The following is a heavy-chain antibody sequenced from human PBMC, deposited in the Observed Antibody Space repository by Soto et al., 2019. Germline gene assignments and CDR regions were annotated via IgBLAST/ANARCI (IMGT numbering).Heavy chain of an antibody. J-gene: IGHJ4*02. CDR3: ARGRGEQWLDFTAWYFDY. D-gene: IGHD6-19*01. CDR2: IYHSGST. CDR1: GGSISSSNW. Sequence: QVQLQESGPGLVKPSGTLSLTCAVSGGSISSSNWWSWVRQPPGKGLEWIGEIYHSGSTNYNPSLKSRVTISLDKSKSQFSLKQSSVTDADTAVYYCARGRGEQWLDFTAWYFDYWGQGTMVNVSS. V-gene: IGHV4-4*02.